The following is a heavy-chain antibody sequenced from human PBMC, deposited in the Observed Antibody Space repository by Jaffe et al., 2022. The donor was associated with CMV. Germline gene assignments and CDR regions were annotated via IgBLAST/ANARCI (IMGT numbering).Heavy chain of an antibody. Sequence: QVQLQQWGAGLLKPSETLSLTCAVYGGSFSGYYWSWIRQPPGKGLEWIGEINHSGSTNYNPSLKSRVTISVDTSKNQFSLKLSSVTAADTAVYYCASYCSGGSCYFKGFGYWGQGTLVTVSS. J-gene: IGHJ4*02. D-gene: IGHD2-15*01. CDR1: GGSFSGYY. CDR2: INHSGST. CDR3: ASYCSGGSCYFKGFGY. V-gene: IGHV4-34*01.